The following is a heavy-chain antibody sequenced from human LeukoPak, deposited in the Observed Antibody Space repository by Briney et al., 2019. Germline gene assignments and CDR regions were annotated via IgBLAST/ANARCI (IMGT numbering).Heavy chain of an antibody. D-gene: IGHD6-19*01. J-gene: IGHJ4*02. Sequence: SETLSLTCTVSGGSISSSSYYWGWIRQPPGKGLEWIGSIYYSGSTYYNPSLKSLVTISVDTSKNQFSLKLSSVTAADTAVYYCARNSYSSGSYFDYWGQGTLVTVSS. V-gene: IGHV4-39*01. CDR1: GGSISSSSYY. CDR3: ARNSYSSGSYFDY. CDR2: IYYSGST.